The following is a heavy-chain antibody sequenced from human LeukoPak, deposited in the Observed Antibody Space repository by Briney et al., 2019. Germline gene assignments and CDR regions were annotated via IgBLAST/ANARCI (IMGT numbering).Heavy chain of an antibody. D-gene: IGHD3-22*01. CDR2: ISGSGGTT. J-gene: IGHJ4*02. Sequence: GGSLRLSCVASGFTFSDYAMSWLRQAPGKGLEWVAGISGSGGTTNYADSVKGRFTISRDKSKNTLYLQMNSLRAEDTAKYYCAQRSRITQIVVLIPFDHWGQGTLVSVSS. CDR1: GFTFSDYA. V-gene: IGHV3-23*01. CDR3: AQRSRITQIVVLIPFDH.